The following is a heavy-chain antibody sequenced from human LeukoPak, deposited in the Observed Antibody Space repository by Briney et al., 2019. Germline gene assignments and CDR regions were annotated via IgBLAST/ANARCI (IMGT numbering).Heavy chain of an antibody. J-gene: IGHJ4*02. Sequence: GASVKVSCKASGYTFTDYYIHWVRQAPGQGLEWMGWINPNSGGTNYAQKFQGWVTMTRDTSISTAYTELSRLRSDDTAVYYCARDHYRNYYDSSGYYSRPEYYFDYWGQGTLVTVSS. CDR2: INPNSGGT. D-gene: IGHD3-22*01. CDR1: GYTFTDYY. CDR3: ARDHYRNYYDSSGYYSRPEYYFDY. V-gene: IGHV1-2*04.